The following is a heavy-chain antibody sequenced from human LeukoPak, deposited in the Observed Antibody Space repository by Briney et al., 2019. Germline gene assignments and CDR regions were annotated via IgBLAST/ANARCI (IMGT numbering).Heavy chain of an antibody. CDR2: IYYSGST. CDR1: GGSISSSSYY. CDR3: ARRPGGNTYSYWFDP. D-gene: IGHD1-14*01. J-gene: IGHJ5*02. Sequence: PSETLSLTCSVSGGSISSSSYYWGWIRQPPGKGLEWIGNIYYSGSTYYNPSLKSRVTISVDTSKNQFSLKLSSVTAADTAVYHCARRPGGNTYSYWFDPWGQGTLVTVSS. V-gene: IGHV4-39*01.